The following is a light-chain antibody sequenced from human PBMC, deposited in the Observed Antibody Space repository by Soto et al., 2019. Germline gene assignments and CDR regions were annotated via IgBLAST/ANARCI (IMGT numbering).Light chain of an antibody. CDR1: QRVNNNF. Sequence: EIVLTQSPGTLSLSPGERATLSCRASQRVNNNFLAWYQQNPGQAPRLLLYGASSRATGIPHRFSGSGSETDFSLTISSLEPEDFAVYYGEQYGNSPFTFGPGTKVDI. CDR2: GAS. J-gene: IGKJ3*01. CDR3: EQYGNSPFT. V-gene: IGKV3-20*01.